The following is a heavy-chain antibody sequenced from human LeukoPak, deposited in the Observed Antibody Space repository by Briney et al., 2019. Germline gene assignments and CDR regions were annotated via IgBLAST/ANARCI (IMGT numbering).Heavy chain of an antibody. Sequence: GGSLRLSCAASQFGFGVYWMSWVRQAPGKGLEWVANINEAGTEEFYVDSVEGRFTISRDNRKKLLYLQMNSLRVDDTAIYYCARASAPGTVDYWGQGTLVTVSS. CDR2: INEAGTEE. V-gene: IGHV3-7*01. CDR1: QFGFGVYW. J-gene: IGHJ4*02. CDR3: ARASAPGTVDY.